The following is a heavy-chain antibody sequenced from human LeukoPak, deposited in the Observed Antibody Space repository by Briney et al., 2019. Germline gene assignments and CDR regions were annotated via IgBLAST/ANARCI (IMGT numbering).Heavy chain of an antibody. CDR3: TGLDEGYYGMDV. Sequence: SETLSLTCTVSGGSMRNYYWSWVRQPPGKGLEWIGYIYYSGTTNYNPSLKSRVTMSVDTSKNQFSLKLTSVTAADTALYYCTGLDEGYYGMDVWGQGTTVTVSS. CDR1: GGSMRNYY. D-gene: IGHD3-9*01. J-gene: IGHJ6*02. V-gene: IGHV4-59*12. CDR2: IYYSGTT.